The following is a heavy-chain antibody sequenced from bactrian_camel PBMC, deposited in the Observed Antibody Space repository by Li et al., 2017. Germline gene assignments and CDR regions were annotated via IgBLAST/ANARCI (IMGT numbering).Heavy chain of an antibody. D-gene: IGHD6*01. CDR2: IESDGST. V-gene: IGHV3S55*01. J-gene: IGHJ4*01. Sequence: HVQLVESGGGSVQVGGSLTLSCVASGDTIGRYCMGWFRQIPDREREGVAGIESDGSTSYADSVKGRFTVSRDNAKNTLYLQLNSPKTEDTAMYYCAWGAVADEVGQGTQVTVS. CDR1: GDTIGRYC.